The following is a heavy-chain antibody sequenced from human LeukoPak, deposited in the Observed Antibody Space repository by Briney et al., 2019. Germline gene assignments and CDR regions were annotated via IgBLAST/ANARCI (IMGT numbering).Heavy chain of an antibody. J-gene: IGHJ4*02. CDR2: ISSSSSYI. CDR3: AREWEPPAAYFDY. V-gene: IGHV3-21*01. Sequence: GGSLRLSCAASGFTFSTYSMNWVRQAPGKGLEWVSSISSSSSYIYYADSLKGRFTISRDNAKKSLYLQMSSLRAEDTAVYYCAREWEPPAAYFDYWGQGTLVTVSS. D-gene: IGHD1-26*01. CDR1: GFTFSTYS.